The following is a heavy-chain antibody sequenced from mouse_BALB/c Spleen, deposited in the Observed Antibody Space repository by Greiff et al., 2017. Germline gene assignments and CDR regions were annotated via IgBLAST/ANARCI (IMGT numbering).Heavy chain of an antibody. D-gene: IGHD1-1*01. V-gene: IGHV5-6*02. J-gene: IGHJ1*01. CDR3: ARHNYVSSPRYVDV. CDR1: GFTFSSYG. Sequence: DVKLVESGGDLVKPGGSLKLSCAASGFTFSSYGMSWVRQTPDKRLEWVATISSGGSYTYYPDSVKGRFTISRDNAKNTLYLQMSSLKSEDTAMYYCARHNYVSSPRYVDVWGAGTTLTVSS. CDR2: ISSGGSYT.